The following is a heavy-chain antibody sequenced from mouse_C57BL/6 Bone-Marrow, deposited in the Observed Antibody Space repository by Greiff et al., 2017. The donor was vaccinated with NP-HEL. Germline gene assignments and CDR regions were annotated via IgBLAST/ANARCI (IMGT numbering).Heavy chain of an antibody. CDR2: IRNKANGYTT. D-gene: IGHD3-2*02. CDR1: GFTFTDYY. Sequence: EVQLVESGGGLVQPGGSLSLSCAASGFTFTDYYMSWVRQPPGKALEWLGFIRNKANGYTTEYSASVKGRFTISRDNSQSILYLQMKALRAEDSATYYCARYGSSGYDWYFDVWGTGTTVTVSS. J-gene: IGHJ1*03. CDR3: ARYGSSGYDWYFDV. V-gene: IGHV7-3*01.